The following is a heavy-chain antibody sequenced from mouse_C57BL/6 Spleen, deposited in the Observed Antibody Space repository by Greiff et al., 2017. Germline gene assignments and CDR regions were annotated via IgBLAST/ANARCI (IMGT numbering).Heavy chain of an antibody. Sequence: QVQLQQPGTELVKPGASVKLSCKASGYTFTSYWMHWVKQRPGQGLEWIGNINPSNGGTNYNEKFKSKATLTVDKSSSTAYMQLSSLTSEDSAVYYCARYGYGNRYYYAMDYWGQGTSVTVSS. CDR2: INPSNGGT. J-gene: IGHJ4*01. CDR3: ARYGYGNRYYYAMDY. D-gene: IGHD2-10*02. CDR1: GYTFTSYW. V-gene: IGHV1-53*01.